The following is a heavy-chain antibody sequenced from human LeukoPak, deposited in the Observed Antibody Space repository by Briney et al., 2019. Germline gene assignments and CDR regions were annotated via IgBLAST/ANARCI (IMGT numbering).Heavy chain of an antibody. CDR3: ADFGGYHDGNVL. J-gene: IGHJ4*02. V-gene: IGHV4-39*07. Sequence: SETLSLTCTVSGGSISSSSYYWGWIRQPPGKGLEWIGEINHSGSTNYNPSLKSRVTISVDTSKNQFSLKLGSVTAADTAVYYCADFGGYHDGNVLWGQGTLVTVSS. CDR2: INHSGST. D-gene: IGHD2-21*01. CDR1: GGSISSSSYY.